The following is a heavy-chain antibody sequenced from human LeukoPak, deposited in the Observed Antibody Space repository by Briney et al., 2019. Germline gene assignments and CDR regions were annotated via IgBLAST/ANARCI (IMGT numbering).Heavy chain of an antibody. CDR3: ARDSGTYHTLNS. CDR1: GHSISSGFY. CDR2: MFHSGSN. V-gene: IGHV4-38-2*02. D-gene: IGHD1-26*01. J-gene: IGHJ5*02. Sequence: SESLSLTCAVAGHSISSGFYWGWIRQTPGKALEWIASMFHSGSNYYNPSLKTRVAISVDTSKNQFSLKLTSVTAADTAIYYCARDSGTYHTLNSWGQGTPVTVSS.